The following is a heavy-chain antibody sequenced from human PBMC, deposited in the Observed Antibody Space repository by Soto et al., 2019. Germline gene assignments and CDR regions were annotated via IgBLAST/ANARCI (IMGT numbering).Heavy chain of an antibody. CDR1: GYTFTSYT. CDR2: INAGSGNT. V-gene: IGHV1-3*01. Sequence: GASVKVYCKASGYTFTSYTIHWVRQAPGQRLEWMGWINAGSGNTRYSQKLQGRVSLTRDTSASLAYMELSSLRSEDTAVYYCARGSEPACSTWHVNGDYWGHGTPVTVSS. J-gene: IGHJ4*01. CDR3: ARGSEPACSTWHVNGDY. D-gene: IGHD2-2*01.